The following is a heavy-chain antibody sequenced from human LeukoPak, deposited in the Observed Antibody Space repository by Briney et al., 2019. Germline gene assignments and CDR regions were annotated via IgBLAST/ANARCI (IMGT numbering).Heavy chain of an antibody. CDR2: ISGSGGST. Sequence: GGSLRLSCAASGFTFSTYAMSWVRQAPGKGLGWVSAISGSGGSTYYADSVKGRFTISRDNSKNTLYLQMNSLRAEDTSIYFCAKALEQETVIALDSWGQGTLITVSS. J-gene: IGHJ4*02. D-gene: IGHD6-13*01. CDR1: GFTFSTYA. CDR3: AKALEQETVIALDS. V-gene: IGHV3-23*01.